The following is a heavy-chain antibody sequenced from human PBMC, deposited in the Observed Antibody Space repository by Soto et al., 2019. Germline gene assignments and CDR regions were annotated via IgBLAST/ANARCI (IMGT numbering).Heavy chain of an antibody. CDR2: INHSGST. CDR1: GGSFSGYY. J-gene: IGHJ6*03. CDR3: ATTHSSSSSYYYYYMDV. Sequence: PSETLSLTCAVYGGSFSGYYWSWIRQPPGKGLEWIGEINHSGSTNYNPSLKSRVTISVDTSKNQFSLKLSSVTAADTAVYYCATTHSSSSSYYYYYMDVWGKGTTVTVSS. D-gene: IGHD6-6*01. V-gene: IGHV4-34*01.